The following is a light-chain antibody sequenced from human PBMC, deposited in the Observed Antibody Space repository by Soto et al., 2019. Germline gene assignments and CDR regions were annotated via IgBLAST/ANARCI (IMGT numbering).Light chain of an antibody. Sequence: QSALTQPRSVSGSPGQSVTISCPGTSSDVGDYNSVSWYQQHPGKAPKLIIYNVDKRPPGVPDRFSGSKSGNTASLTISGLRAEDEADYYCCSFAGSYTYVFGTGTKLTVL. V-gene: IGLV2-11*01. CDR1: SSDVGDYNS. J-gene: IGLJ1*01. CDR2: NVD. CDR3: CSFAGSYTYV.